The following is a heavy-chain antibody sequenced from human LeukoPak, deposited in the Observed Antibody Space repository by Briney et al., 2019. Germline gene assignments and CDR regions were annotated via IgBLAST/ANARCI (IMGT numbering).Heavy chain of an antibody. CDR3: ARDLLRRYFDY. V-gene: IGHV3-21*01. D-gene: IGHD5-12*01. J-gene: IGHJ4*02. CDR2: ISSSSSYI. Sequence: GGSLRLSCAASGFTFSSYSMNWVRQAPGEGLEWVSSISSSSSYIYYADSVKGRFTISRDNAKNSLYLQMNSLRAEDTAVYYCARDLLRRYFDYWGQGTLVTVSS. CDR1: GFTFSSYS.